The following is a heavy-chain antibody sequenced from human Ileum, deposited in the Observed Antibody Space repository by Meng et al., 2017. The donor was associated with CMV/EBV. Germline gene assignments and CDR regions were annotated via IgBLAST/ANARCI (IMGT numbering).Heavy chain of an antibody. V-gene: IGHV1-18*01. D-gene: IGHD3-22*01. CDR3: ARRNHYDSSGYYRYYFDY. CDR1: NYTFTSYG. Sequence: ASVKVSCKASNYTFTSYGISWVRQAPGQGLEWMGWISVYNGNTNYAQKLQGRVTMTTDTSTSTAYMELRSLRYDDTAVYYCARRNHYDSSGYYRYYFDYWGQGTLVTVSS. CDR2: ISVYNGNT. J-gene: IGHJ4*02.